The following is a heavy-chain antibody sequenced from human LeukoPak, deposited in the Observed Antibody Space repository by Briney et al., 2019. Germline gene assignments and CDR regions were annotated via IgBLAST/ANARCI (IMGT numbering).Heavy chain of an antibody. Sequence: PSETLSLTCTVSGGSISGYYWSWIRQPPGRGLEWIAYIYSSGSTNYNPSLKSRVTISVDTSKNQFSLKLSSVTAADTAVYYCARGRTTGSRGNGYWGQGTLVTVSS. CDR1: GGSISGYY. CDR3: ARGRTTGSRGNGY. V-gene: IGHV4-59*12. D-gene: IGHD4-11*01. CDR2: IYSSGST. J-gene: IGHJ4*02.